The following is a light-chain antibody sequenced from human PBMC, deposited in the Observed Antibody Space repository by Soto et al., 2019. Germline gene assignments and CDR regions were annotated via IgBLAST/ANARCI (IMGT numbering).Light chain of an antibody. V-gene: IGKV1-27*01. CDR3: QKYNSAPPTWT. CDR1: QGISNY. J-gene: IGKJ1*01. CDR2: AAS. Sequence: DIQMTQSPSSLSASVGDRVTITCRTSQGISNYLGWYQQKPGKVPKLLIYAASTLQSGVPSRFSGSGSGTDVTLTISSLQPEDVATYYCQKYNSAPPTWTFGQGTKVEIK.